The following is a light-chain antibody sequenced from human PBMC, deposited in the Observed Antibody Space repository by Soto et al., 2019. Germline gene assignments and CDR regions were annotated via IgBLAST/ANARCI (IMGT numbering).Light chain of an antibody. V-gene: IGKV3-15*01. Sequence: EIVMTQSPATLSVSPGERATLSCRASQSVSSNLAWYQQKPGQAPRLLIYGASTRATGIPARFSGSGSGTEFTLTISSQQSEDFAVYYCQQYNNWPLYTFGQGTKLEIK. CDR2: GAS. CDR3: QQYNNWPLYT. J-gene: IGKJ2*01. CDR1: QSVSSN.